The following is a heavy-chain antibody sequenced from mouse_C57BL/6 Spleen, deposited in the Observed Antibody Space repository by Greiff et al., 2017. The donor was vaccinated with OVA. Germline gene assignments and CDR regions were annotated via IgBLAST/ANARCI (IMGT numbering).Heavy chain of an antibody. D-gene: IGHD1-1*01. V-gene: IGHV1-62-2*01. CDR1: GYTFTEYS. J-gene: IGHJ1*03. CDR2: FYPGSGSI. CDR3: ARREGPFYGSSYWYFDV. Sequence: QVQLQQSGAELVKPGASVKLSCKASGYTFTEYSIHWVKQRSGQGLEWIGWFYPGSGSIKYNEKFKDKATLTADKSSSTVYMELSRLTSEDSAVYSGARREGPFYGSSYWYFDVWGTGTTVTVSS.